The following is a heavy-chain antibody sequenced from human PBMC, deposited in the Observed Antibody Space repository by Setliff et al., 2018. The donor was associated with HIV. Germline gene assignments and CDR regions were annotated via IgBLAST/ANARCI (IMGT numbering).Heavy chain of an antibody. CDR1: GFIFDDYA. J-gene: IGHJ6*03. CDR2: ISRNSGSI. Sequence: PGGSLRLSCAASGFIFDDYAMHWVRQAPGKGLEWVSGISRNSGSIGYADSVKGRFTISRDNAKNSLYLQMNSLRAEDTAFYYCARDTTVRGVRSYYVEVWGKGTTVTVSS. CDR3: ARDTTVRGVRSYYVEV. V-gene: IGHV3-9*01. D-gene: IGHD3-10*01.